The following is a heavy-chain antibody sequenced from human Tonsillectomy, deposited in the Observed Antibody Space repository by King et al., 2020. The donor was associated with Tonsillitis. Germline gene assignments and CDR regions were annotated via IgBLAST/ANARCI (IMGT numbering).Heavy chain of an antibody. Sequence: VQLVESGGGLVQPGGSLRLSCAASGFTFSSYAMSWVRQAPGKGLEWVSAISGSGGITYYPDSVKGRFTISRDNSKNTLDLQMNSLRAEDTAVYYCARVGATGWESFDIWGQGTMVTVSS. CDR2: ISGSGGIT. CDR3: ARVGATGWESFDI. D-gene: IGHD1-26*01. V-gene: IGHV3-23*04. CDR1: GFTFSSYA. J-gene: IGHJ3*02.